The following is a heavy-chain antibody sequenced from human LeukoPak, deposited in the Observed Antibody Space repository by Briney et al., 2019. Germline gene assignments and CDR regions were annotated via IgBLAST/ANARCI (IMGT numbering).Heavy chain of an antibody. V-gene: IGHV1-8*03. CDR3: VRGYRWELVGYHYYYMDV. D-gene: IGHD3-10*01. J-gene: IGHJ6*03. CDR1: GYTFTSYY. Sequence: ASVKVSCKASGYTFTSYYMHWVRQAPGQGLEWMGWMNPNSGNTGYAQKFQGRVTITRNTSISTAYLDLSSLRSEDTAVYYCVRGYRWELVGYHYYYMDVWGKGTTVTVSS. CDR2: MNPNSGNT.